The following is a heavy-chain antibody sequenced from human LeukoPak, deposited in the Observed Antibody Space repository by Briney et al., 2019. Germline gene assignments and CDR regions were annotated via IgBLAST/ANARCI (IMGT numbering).Heavy chain of an antibody. CDR3: AHSEGNWFDP. Sequence: NGSGPTLVNPPQTLALTCTFSDFSLSTTTVGVGWIRQPPGKALEWLALFYWDDVKRYSPSLKSRLTITRDTSRNQVVLTMTNMDPVDTATYYCAHSEGNWFDPWGQGTLVTVSS. J-gene: IGHJ5*02. CDR2: FYWDDVK. CDR1: DFSLSTTTVG. V-gene: IGHV2-5*02.